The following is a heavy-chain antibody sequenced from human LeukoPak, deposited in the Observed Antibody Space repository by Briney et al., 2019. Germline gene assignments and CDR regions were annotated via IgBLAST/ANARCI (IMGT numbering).Heavy chain of an antibody. V-gene: IGHV1-46*01. J-gene: IGHJ6*03. CDR1: GYTFTSYY. D-gene: IGHD1-26*01. Sequence: GASVKVSCKASGYTFTSYYMHWVRQAPGQGLEWMGIINPSGGSTSYARKFQGRVTMTRDTSTSTVYMELSSLRSEDTAVYYCARDRTSAVGATTTPYYYMDVWGKGTTVTVSS. CDR2: INPSGGST. CDR3: ARDRTSAVGATTTPYYYMDV.